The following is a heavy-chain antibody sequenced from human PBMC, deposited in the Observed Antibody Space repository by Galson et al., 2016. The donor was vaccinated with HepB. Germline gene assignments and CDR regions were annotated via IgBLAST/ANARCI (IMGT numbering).Heavy chain of an antibody. V-gene: IGHV2-70*01. CDR2: IDWDGDE. D-gene: IGHD6-19*01. Sequence: PALVKPTQTLTVTCTFSGFSLSTSEMCVSWIRQPPGKALEWLALIDWDGDEYYSTSLETRLTISKDTSKNQVVLTMTNMDPVDTATYYCARSRAVAGTDYYYYVMDVWGQGTLVTVSS. CDR3: ARSRAVAGTDYYYYVMDV. CDR1: GFSLSTSEMC. J-gene: IGHJ6*02.